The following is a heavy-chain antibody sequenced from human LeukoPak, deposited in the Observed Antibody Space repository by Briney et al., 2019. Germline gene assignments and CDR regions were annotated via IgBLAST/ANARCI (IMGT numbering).Heavy chain of an antibody. CDR3: AKTGDIVVVPAAMIWFDP. CDR2: ISGSGGST. J-gene: IGHJ5*02. CDR1: GFTFSSYA. V-gene: IGHV3-23*01. D-gene: IGHD2-2*01. Sequence: GGSLRLSCAASGFTFSSYAMSWVRQAPGKGLEWVSAISGSGGSTYYADSVKGRFTISRDNSKNTLYLQMNSLRAEDTAVYYCAKTGDIVVVPAAMIWFDPWGQGTLVTVSS.